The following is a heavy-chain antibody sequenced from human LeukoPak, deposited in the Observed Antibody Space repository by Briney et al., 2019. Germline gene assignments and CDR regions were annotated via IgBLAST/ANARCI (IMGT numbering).Heavy chain of an antibody. D-gene: IGHD3-22*01. CDR3: AKDGLYYDGSTHIYYFDY. CDR1: GFSFSDYA. V-gene: IGHV3-23*01. CDR2: ITGSGGVT. J-gene: IGHJ4*02. Sequence: PGGSLRLSCAASGFSFSDYAMAWVRQAPGRGREWVSVITGSGGVTHYAGSVKGRFTISRDNSNNTLYLQMKNLRVEDTARYYCAKDGLYYDGSTHIYYFDYWGQGTLVAVS.